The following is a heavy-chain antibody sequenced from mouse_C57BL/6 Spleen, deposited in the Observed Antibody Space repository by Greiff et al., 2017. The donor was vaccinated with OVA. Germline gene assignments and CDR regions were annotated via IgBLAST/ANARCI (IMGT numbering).Heavy chain of an antibody. CDR3: ERTPGWYVSVYYFDN. V-gene: IGHV1-52*01. CDR1: GYTFTSYW. D-gene: IGHD2-14*01. Sequence: QVHVKQPGAELVRPGSSVKLSCKASGYTFTSYWMHWVKQRPIQGLEWIGNIDPSDSETHYNQKFKDKATLTVDKSSSTAYMQLSRLTSEDSAVYYCERTPGWYVSVYYFDNWGQGTTLTVSS. J-gene: IGHJ2*01. CDR2: IDPSDSET.